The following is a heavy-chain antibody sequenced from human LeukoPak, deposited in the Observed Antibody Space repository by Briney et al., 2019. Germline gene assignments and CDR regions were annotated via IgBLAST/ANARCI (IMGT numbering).Heavy chain of an antibody. Sequence: GGSLRLSCAASGFTFSSYWMHWVRQAPGKGLVWVSRIDSFGSSAAYAESVKGRFTVSRDNAKNTLYLQMNSLRAEDTAVYYCARVWSPPYTSSWPDYFDYWGQGTLVTVSS. CDR2: IDSFGSSA. CDR1: GFTFSSYW. V-gene: IGHV3-74*03. D-gene: IGHD6-13*01. CDR3: ARVWSPPYTSSWPDYFDY. J-gene: IGHJ4*02.